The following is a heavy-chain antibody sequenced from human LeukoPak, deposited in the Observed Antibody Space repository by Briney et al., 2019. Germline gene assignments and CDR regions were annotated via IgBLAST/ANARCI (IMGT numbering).Heavy chain of an antibody. CDR1: GDSISVCY. V-gene: IGHV4-59*08. Sequence: SETLSLTCTVSGDSISVCYWSWIRQPPGKGLEWIGYIYYSGRTNYNPSLKSRVTISEDTSKNHCSLRLRSVTAAEPGLYFRGRALQDFFYGIERWGQGAT. D-gene: IGHD5-24*01. CDR3: GRALQDFFYGIER. CDR2: IYYSGRT. J-gene: IGHJ6*02.